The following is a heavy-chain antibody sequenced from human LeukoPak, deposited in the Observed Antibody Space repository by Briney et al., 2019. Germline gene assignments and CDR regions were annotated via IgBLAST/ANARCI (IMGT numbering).Heavy chain of an antibody. V-gene: IGHV3-33*01. Sequence: GGSLRLSCAASGFIFSSYGMNWVRQAPGKGLEWVAIIWFDGSNKYYADSVKGRFTISRDNSKNTLYLQMNSLRAEDTAVYYCARGGEFEAFDIWGQGTMVTVSS. J-gene: IGHJ3*02. CDR1: GFIFSSYG. CDR2: IWFDGSNK. CDR3: ARGGEFEAFDI. D-gene: IGHD3-16*01.